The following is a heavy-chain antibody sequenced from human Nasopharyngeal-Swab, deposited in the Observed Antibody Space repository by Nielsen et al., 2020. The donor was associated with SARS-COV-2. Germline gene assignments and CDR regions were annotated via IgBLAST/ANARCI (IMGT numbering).Heavy chain of an antibody. CDR1: GLTFSSYA. D-gene: IGHD2-15*01. J-gene: IGHJ5*02. CDR3: ARERVAWIVVVVAGREFDP. Sequence: GESLKISCAASGLTFSSYAMHWVRQAPGKGLEWVAVISYDGSNKYYADSVKGRFTISRDNSKNTLYLQMNSLRAEDTAVYYCARERVAWIVVVVAGREFDPWGQGTLVTVSS. V-gene: IGHV3-30-3*01. CDR2: ISYDGSNK.